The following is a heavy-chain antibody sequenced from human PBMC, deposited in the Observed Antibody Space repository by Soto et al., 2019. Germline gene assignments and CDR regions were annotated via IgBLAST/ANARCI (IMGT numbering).Heavy chain of an antibody. CDR1: GYTFTSYD. Sequence: QVQLVQSGAEVKKPGASVKVSCKASGYTFTSYDINWVRQATGQGLEWMGWMYPNSGNTGYAQKLQGRVTMTRNTSISTAYMELSSVRSEDTAVYYCASDAVAGTSGGMDVWGQGTTVTVSS. J-gene: IGHJ6*02. V-gene: IGHV1-8*01. D-gene: IGHD6-19*01. CDR3: ASDAVAGTSGGMDV. CDR2: MYPNSGNT.